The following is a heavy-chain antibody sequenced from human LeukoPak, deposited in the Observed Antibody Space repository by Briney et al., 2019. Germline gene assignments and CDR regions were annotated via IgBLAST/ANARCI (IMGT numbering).Heavy chain of an antibody. D-gene: IGHD3-10*02. J-gene: IGHJ4*02. CDR3: ARHVRSDHFDY. CDR2: IYTSGST. CDR1: GGSIRSYY. V-gene: IGHV4-4*09. Sequence: SETLSLTCTVSGGSIRSYYWSWIGQPARTGVEWIWYIYTSGSTNYNPSLKSRVTISVDTSKNQFSLKLSSVTAADTAVYYCARHVRSDHFDYWGQGTLVTVSS.